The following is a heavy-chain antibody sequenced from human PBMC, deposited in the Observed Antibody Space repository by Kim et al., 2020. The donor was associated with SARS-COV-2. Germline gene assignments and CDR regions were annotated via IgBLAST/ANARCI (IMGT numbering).Heavy chain of an antibody. CDR3: ARGWWFGELCEFDY. V-gene: IGHV1-18*01. D-gene: IGHD3-10*01. J-gene: IGHJ4*02. Sequence: AQKLQGRVTMTTDTSTSTAYMELRSLRSDDTAVYYCARGWWFGELCEFDYWGQGTLVTVSS.